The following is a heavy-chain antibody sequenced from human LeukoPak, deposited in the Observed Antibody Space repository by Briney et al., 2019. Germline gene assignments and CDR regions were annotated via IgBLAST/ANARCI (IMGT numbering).Heavy chain of an antibody. J-gene: IGHJ4*02. CDR1: GGSISSSSYY. Sequence: SETLSLTCTVSGGSISSSSYYWGWIRQPPGKGLEWIGSIYYSGSTYYNPSLKSRVTISVDTSKNQFSLKLSSVTAADTAVYYCAREGYSGYDMGYYFDYWGQGTLVTVSS. V-gene: IGHV4-39*07. CDR3: AREGYSGYDMGYYFDY. D-gene: IGHD5-12*01. CDR2: IYYSGST.